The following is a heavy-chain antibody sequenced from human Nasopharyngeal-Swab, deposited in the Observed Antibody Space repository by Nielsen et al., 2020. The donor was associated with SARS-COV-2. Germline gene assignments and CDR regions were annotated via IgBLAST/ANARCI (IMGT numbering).Heavy chain of an antibody. Sequence: LSLTCTVSGGSISGNNYFWGWIRQAPGKGLEWVSYISSSSSYTNYADSVKGRFTISRDNAKNSLYLQMNSLRAEDTAVYYCARGLGVVPAAISYYGMDVWGQGTTVTVSS. CDR2: ISSSSSYT. J-gene: IGHJ6*02. CDR1: GGSISGNNYF. CDR3: ARGLGVVPAAISYYGMDV. V-gene: IGHV3-11*06. D-gene: IGHD2-2*01.